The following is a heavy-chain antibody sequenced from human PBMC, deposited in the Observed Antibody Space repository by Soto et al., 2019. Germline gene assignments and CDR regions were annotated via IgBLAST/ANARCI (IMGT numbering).Heavy chain of an antibody. CDR3: ARDLYYYDSSGYYDY. V-gene: IGHV1-2*02. CDR2: INPNSGGT. CDR1: GYTSTGYY. Sequence: ASVKVSCKASGYTSTGYYMHWVRQAPGQGLEWMGWINPNSGGTNYAQKFQGRVTMTRDTSISTAYMELSRLRSDDTAVYYCARDLYYYDSSGYYDYWGQGTLVSVSS. D-gene: IGHD3-22*01. J-gene: IGHJ4*02.